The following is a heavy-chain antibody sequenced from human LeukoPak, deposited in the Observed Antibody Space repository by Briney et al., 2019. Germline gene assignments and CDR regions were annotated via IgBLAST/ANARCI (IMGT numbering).Heavy chain of an antibody. CDR1: GGSISSYY. D-gene: IGHD6-6*01. V-gene: IGHV4-4*08. CDR2: IYTSGST. Sequence: SETLSLTCTVSGGSISSYYWSWIRQPPGKGLEWIGRIYTSGSTNYNPSLKSRVTISVDTSKNQFSLKLSSVTAADTAVYYCARDTSIAARRRAFDIWGQGTMVTVSS. J-gene: IGHJ3*02. CDR3: ARDTSIAARRRAFDI.